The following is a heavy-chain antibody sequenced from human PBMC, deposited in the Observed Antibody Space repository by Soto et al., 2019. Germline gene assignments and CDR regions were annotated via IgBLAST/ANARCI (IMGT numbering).Heavy chain of an antibody. V-gene: IGHV3-33*01. CDR2: IWYDGSNK. CDR3: ARVIAARRSYYYMDV. J-gene: IGHJ6*03. Sequence: GGSLRLSCAASGFTFSSYGMHWVRQAPGKGLEWVAVIWYDGSNKYYADSVKGRFTISRDNSKNTLYLQMNSLRAEDTAVYYCARVIAARRSYYYMDVWGKGTTVTVSS. CDR1: GFTFSSYG. D-gene: IGHD6-6*01.